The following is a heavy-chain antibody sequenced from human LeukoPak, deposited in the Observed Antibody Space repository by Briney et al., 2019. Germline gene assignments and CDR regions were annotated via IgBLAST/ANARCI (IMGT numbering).Heavy chain of an antibody. Sequence: ASVKVSCKATGYTFASYGIIWVRQAPGQGLEWMGWINTYNGNTDYAQRLLGRVTMTTDTSTNTAYMELRSLRSDDTAVYYCARDSGAWHHFDYWGQGTLVTASS. CDR2: INTYNGNT. V-gene: IGHV1-18*01. CDR1: GYTFASYG. D-gene: IGHD4-17*01. CDR3: ARDSGAWHHFDY. J-gene: IGHJ4*02.